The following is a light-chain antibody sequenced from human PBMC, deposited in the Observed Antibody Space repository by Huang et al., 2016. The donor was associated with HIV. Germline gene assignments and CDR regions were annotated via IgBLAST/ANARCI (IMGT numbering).Light chain of an antibody. Sequence: AIRITQTPSSLSASTGDRVTITCRASQGISSYLAWYQQEPGRAPRLLIYAASTLQSGVPSRFSGSGSGADFTLTISGPQSEDFATYYCQQYYTYPRTFGQGTKLEIK. CDR3: QQYYTYPRT. CDR2: AAS. CDR1: QGISSY. V-gene: IGKV1-8*01. J-gene: IGKJ1*01.